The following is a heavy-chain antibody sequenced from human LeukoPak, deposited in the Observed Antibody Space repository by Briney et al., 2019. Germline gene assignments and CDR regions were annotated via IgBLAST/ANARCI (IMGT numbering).Heavy chain of an antibody. V-gene: IGHV3-7*01. CDR3: ARSDYGDYDPPYFDY. CDR1: GFTFSSYA. J-gene: IGHJ4*02. CDR2: RKQDGSEK. D-gene: IGHD4-17*01. Sequence: GGSLRLSCAASGFTFSSYAMSWVRQAPGKGLEWVANRKQDGSEKYYVDSVKGRFTISRDNAKNSLYLQMNSLRAEDTAVYYCARSDYGDYDPPYFDYWGQGTLVTVSS.